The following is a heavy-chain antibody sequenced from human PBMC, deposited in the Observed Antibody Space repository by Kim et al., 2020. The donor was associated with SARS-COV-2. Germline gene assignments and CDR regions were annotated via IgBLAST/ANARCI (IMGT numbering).Heavy chain of an antibody. CDR3: AKAPARGSIFEN. CDR2: IGVGGDGI. CDR1: GITFRSNA. D-gene: IGHD1-26*01. Sequence: GGSLRLSCVGSGITFRSNAVSWVRQAPGKGLEWVSRIGVGGDGIVYADSVKDRFTISSDYSENTVYLQMNSLRADDTAVYFCAKAPARGSIFENWGQGTLVSVSS. V-gene: IGHV3-23*01. J-gene: IGHJ4*02.